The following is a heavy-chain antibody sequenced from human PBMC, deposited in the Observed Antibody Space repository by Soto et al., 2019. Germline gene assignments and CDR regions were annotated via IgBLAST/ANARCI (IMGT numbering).Heavy chain of an antibody. CDR3: ARDVSSIPFDY. CDR1: GFSFNNYN. Sequence: PGGSLRLSCAASGFSFNNYNLHWVRQAPGKGLEWVAVVSYEGNNKYYGDSVKGRFTISKDESKTTVYLQMTNLRSEDTAKYYCARDVSSIPFDYWGQGTLVTVSS. CDR2: VSYEGNNK. V-gene: IGHV3-30-3*01. J-gene: IGHJ4*02. D-gene: IGHD6-13*01.